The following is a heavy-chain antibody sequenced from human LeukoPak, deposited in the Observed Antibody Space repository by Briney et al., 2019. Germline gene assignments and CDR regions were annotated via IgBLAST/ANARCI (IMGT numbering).Heavy chain of an antibody. D-gene: IGHD1-26*01. J-gene: IGHJ4*02. CDR3: ARVSGSYDNYFDY. Sequence: SETLSLTCTVSGGSISSGDYYWSWIRQPPGKGLEWIGYIYYSGSTYYNPSLKSRVTISVDTSKNQFSLKLSSVTAADTAVYYCARVSGSYDNYFDYWGQGTLVTVSS. CDR1: GGSISSGDYY. V-gene: IGHV4-30-4*08. CDR2: IYYSGST.